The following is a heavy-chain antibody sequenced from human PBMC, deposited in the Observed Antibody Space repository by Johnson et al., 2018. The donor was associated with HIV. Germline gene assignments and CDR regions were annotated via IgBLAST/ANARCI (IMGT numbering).Heavy chain of an antibody. J-gene: IGHJ3*02. D-gene: IGHD6-13*01. CDR3: AKARAAAGTSDAFDI. CDR2: IWYDGSNK. CDR1: GFTFSSYG. V-gene: IGHV3-33*06. Sequence: VQLVESGGGLAQPGGALRLSCAASGFTFSSYGMHWVRQAPGKGLEWVAVIWYDGSNKYYADSVKGRFTISRDNSKNTLYLQMNSLRAEDTAVYYCAKARAAAGTSDAFDIWGQGTMVTVSS.